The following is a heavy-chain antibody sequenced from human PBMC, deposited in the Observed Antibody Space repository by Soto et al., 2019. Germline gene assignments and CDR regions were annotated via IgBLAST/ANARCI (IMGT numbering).Heavy chain of an antibody. Sequence: EVQLVESGGGLVQPGGPWRLSCAASGFTFISYWMSWVGQAPGRGLEWVPNIKQDGSEKYYVDSVKGRFTISRDNAKNSLYLQMNSLRAEDTAVYYCARDNLFIAARTNWFDPWGQGTLVTVSS. CDR3: ARDNLFIAARTNWFDP. D-gene: IGHD6-6*01. J-gene: IGHJ5*02. CDR1: GFTFISYW. CDR2: IKQDGSEK. V-gene: IGHV3-7*01.